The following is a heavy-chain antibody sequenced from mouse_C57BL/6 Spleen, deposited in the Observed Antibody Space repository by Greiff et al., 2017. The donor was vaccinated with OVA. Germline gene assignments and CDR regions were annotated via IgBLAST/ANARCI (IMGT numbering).Heavy chain of an antibody. CDR3: TSGLGPFDY. CDR1: GYTFTDYE. Sequence: QVQLKESGAELVRPGASVTLSCKASGYTFTDYEMHWVKQTPVHGLEWIGAIDPETGGTAYNQKFKGKAILTADKSSSTAYMELRSLTSEDSAVYYCTSGLGPFDYWGQGTTLTVSS. J-gene: IGHJ2*01. D-gene: IGHD4-1*01. CDR2: IDPETGGT. V-gene: IGHV1-15*01.